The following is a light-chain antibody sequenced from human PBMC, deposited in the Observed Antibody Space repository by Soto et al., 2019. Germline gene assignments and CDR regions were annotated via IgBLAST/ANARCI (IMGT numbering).Light chain of an antibody. CDR3: SSYTSSSTPLV. CDR2: DVS. CDR1: SSDVGGYNY. Sequence: QSALTQPASVSGSPGQSITISCTGTSSDVGGYNYVSWYQQHPGKAPKLMIYDVSNRPSGVSNRFSGSKSGNTASLTISGRQAADEADYYCSSYTSSSTPLVFGGGTKLTVL. J-gene: IGLJ2*01. V-gene: IGLV2-14*01.